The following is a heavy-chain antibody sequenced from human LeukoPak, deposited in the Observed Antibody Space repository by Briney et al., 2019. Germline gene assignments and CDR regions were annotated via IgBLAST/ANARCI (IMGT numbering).Heavy chain of an antibody. CDR3: ARGLNRFY. V-gene: IGHV4-34*01. CDR1: GGSFSGYY. CDR2: INHSGST. Sequence: SETLSLTCAVYGGSFSGYYWSWIRQPPGKGLEWIGEINHSGSTNYNPSLRSRVTISVDTSENQFSLKLSSVTAADTAVYYCARGLNRFYWGQGTLVTVSS. J-gene: IGHJ4*02.